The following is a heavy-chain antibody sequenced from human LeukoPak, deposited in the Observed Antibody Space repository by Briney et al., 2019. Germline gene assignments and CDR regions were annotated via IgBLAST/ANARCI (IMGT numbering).Heavy chain of an antibody. V-gene: IGHV4-59*01. CDR3: AREPGFDSSGYLNWFDP. Sequence: PSETLSLTCTVSGGSISSYYWSWIRQPPGKGLEWIACISYSGSTKYNPSLKSRVTISVDTSKNQLSLKLSSVTPADTVGYYCAREPGFDSSGYLNWFDPWGQGTLVTVSS. CDR1: GGSISSYY. CDR2: ISYSGST. D-gene: IGHD3-22*01. J-gene: IGHJ5*02.